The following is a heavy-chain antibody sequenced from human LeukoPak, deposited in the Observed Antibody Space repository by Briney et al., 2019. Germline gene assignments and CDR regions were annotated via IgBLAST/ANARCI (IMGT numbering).Heavy chain of an antibody. V-gene: IGHV3-23*01. CDR1: GFTFSSYA. D-gene: IGHD6-19*01. CDR3: AKEGGAAAVAGLFDY. Sequence: GGSLRLSCAASGFTFSSYAMSWVRQAPGKGLEWVSAISGGGGSTYYADSVKGRFTISRDNSKNTVYLQVNSLRAKDTAVYYCAKEGGAAAVAGLFDYWGQGTLVTVSS. CDR2: ISGGGGST. J-gene: IGHJ4*02.